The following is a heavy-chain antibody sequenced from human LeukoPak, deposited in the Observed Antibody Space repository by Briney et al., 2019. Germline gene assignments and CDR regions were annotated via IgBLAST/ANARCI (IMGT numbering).Heavy chain of an antibody. D-gene: IGHD3-22*01. V-gene: IGHV3-7*01. Sequence: GGSLRLSCAASGFTFSNYAMHWVRQAPGKGLEWVANIKQDGSEKYYVDSVKGRFTISRDNAKNSLYLQMNSLRAEDTAVYYCARDYYDSSGYYYRYYYYMDVWGKGTTVTISS. CDR2: IKQDGSEK. CDR3: ARDYYDSSGYYYRYYYYMDV. J-gene: IGHJ6*03. CDR1: GFTFSNYA.